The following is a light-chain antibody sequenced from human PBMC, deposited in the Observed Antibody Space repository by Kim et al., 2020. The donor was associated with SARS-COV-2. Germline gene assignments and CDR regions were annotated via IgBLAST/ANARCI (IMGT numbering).Light chain of an antibody. CDR3: QQTYSASRK. V-gene: IGKV1-39*01. CDR1: QDISRY. J-gene: IGKJ1*01. Sequence: DIQMTQSPSSLSASVGDRVTITCRASQDISRYLNWYQQKPGKAPKLLIYTASSLQSGVPSRFTGSGSETDFTLTISSLQPEDFATYYCQQTYSASRKFGQGTKGDIK. CDR2: TAS.